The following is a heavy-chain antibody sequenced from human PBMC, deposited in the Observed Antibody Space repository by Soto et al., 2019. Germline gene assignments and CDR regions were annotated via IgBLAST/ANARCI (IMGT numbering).Heavy chain of an antibody. J-gene: IGHJ6*04. CDR1: GYTFTTSG. Sequence: QVQLVQSGGEVKKPGASVKVSCKASGYTFTTSGVSWVRQAPGQGLEWMGWVSGYNGNTKYEEKLHGRVTMTTDTSTSTAYLELRSLTSDDTAVYYCARAAEFAYYWGGRDVWGVGTTVMVSS. V-gene: IGHV1-18*01. CDR2: VSGYNGNT. CDR3: ARAAEFAYYWGGRDV. D-gene: IGHD1-26*01.